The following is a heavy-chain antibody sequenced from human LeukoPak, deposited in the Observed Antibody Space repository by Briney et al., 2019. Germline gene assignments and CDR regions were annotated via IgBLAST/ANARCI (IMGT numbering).Heavy chain of an antibody. V-gene: IGHV3-48*03. CDR1: GFTFSSYE. Sequence: PGGSLRLSCAASGFTFSSYEMNWVRQAPGKGLEWVSHITSSDSKTYYADSVKGRFTISRDNAKNSLYLQMNSLSAEDTAVYYCAREGTYYHGGSTYEDAFDIWGLGTMVTVSS. J-gene: IGHJ3*02. D-gene: IGHD3-10*01. CDR3: AREGTYYHGGSTYEDAFDI. CDR2: ITSSDSKT.